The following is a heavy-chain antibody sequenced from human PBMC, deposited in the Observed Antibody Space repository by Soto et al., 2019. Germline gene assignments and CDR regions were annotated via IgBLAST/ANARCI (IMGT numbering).Heavy chain of an antibody. J-gene: IGHJ6*02. D-gene: IGHD5-18*01. V-gene: IGHV4-4*02. Sequence: SETLSLTCAVSGGSISSSNWWSWVRQPPGKGLEWIGEIYHSGSTNYNPSLKSRVTISVDKSKNQFSLKLSSVTAADTAVYYCARALIGYSYAIESYYCYYGMDVWGQGTTVTVSS. CDR2: IYHSGST. CDR1: GGSISSSNW. CDR3: ARALIGYSYAIESYYCYYGMDV.